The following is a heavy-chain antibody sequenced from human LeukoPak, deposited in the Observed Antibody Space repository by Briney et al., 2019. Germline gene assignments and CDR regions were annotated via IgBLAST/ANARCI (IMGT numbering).Heavy chain of an antibody. CDR1: GGTFSSYA. J-gene: IGHJ6*02. Sequence: VASVKVSCKASGGTFSSYAISWVRQAPGQGLEWMGGIIPIFGTPNYAQKFQGRVTITADESTSTAYMELSSLRSEDTAVYYCARDGDTVVTPLVYYYGMDVWGQGTTVTVSS. D-gene: IGHD4-23*01. V-gene: IGHV1-69*13. CDR2: IIPIFGTP. CDR3: ARDGDTVVTPLVYYYGMDV.